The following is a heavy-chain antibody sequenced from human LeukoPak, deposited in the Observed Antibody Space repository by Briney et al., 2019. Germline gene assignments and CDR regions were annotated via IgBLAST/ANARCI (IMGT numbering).Heavy chain of an antibody. CDR1: GYSISSGYY. CDR2: IYHSGST. J-gene: IGHJ4*02. Sequence: SETLSLTCTVSGYSISSGYYWGWIRQPPGKGLEWIGSIYHSGSTYYNPSLKSRVTISVERSKNQVSLKLSSVTAADTPVYYCARARSGSYFDYWGQGTLVTVSS. D-gene: IGHD1-26*01. CDR3: ARARSGSYFDY. V-gene: IGHV4-38-2*02.